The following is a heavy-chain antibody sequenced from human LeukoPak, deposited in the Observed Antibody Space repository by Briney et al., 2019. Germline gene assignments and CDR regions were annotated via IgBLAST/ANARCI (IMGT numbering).Heavy chain of an antibody. Sequence: ASVKVSCKASGYTFTSYGISWVRQAPGQGLEWMGWISAYNGNTNYAQKLQGRVTMTTDTSTSTAYMELRSLRSDDTAVYYCARDPPQTVVVPAAPYYYYYYMDVWGKGTTVTVSS. D-gene: IGHD2-2*01. CDR2: ISAYNGNT. J-gene: IGHJ6*03. V-gene: IGHV1-18*01. CDR1: GYTFTSYG. CDR3: ARDPPQTVVVPAAPYYYYYYMDV.